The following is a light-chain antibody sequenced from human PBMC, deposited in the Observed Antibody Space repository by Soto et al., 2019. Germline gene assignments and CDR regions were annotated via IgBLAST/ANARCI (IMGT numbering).Light chain of an antibody. V-gene: IGLV2-14*01. CDR2: DVS. J-gene: IGLJ1*01. CDR3: TSFTGGSTPYV. Sequence: QSALTQPASVSGSPGQSITISCTGTSSDVGGYNYVSWYQQHPGKAPKLMIYDVSNRPSGVSNRFSGSKSGYTASLTISGLQAEDEADYYCTSFTGGSTPYVFGTGTKVTVL. CDR1: SSDVGGYNY.